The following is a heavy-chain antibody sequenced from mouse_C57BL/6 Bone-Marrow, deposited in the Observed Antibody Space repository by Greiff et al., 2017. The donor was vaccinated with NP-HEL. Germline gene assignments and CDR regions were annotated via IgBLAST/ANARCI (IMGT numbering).Heavy chain of an antibody. V-gene: IGHV10-3*01. J-gene: IGHJ1*03. CDR2: IRSKSSNYAT. CDR3: VGDYYGSSSYWYFDV. D-gene: IGHD1-1*01. Sequence: CGGLVQPKGSLKLSCAASGFTFNTYAMHWVRQAPGKGLEWVARIRSKSSNYATYYADSVKDRFTISRDDSQSMLYLQMNNLKTEDTAMYYCVGDYYGSSSYWYFDVWGTGTTVTVSS. CDR1: GFTFNTYA.